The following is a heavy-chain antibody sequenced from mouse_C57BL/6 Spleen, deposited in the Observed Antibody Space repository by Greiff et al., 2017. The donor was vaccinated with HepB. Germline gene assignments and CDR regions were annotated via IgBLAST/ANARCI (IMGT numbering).Heavy chain of an antibody. CDR2: IDPENGDT. CDR3: TTRGYFDY. J-gene: IGHJ2*01. V-gene: IGHV14-4*01. Sequence: EVQLVESGAELVRPGASVKLSCTASGFNIKDDYMHWVKQRPEQGLEWIGWIDPENGDTEYASKFQGKATITADTSSNTAYLQLSSLTSEDTAVYYCTTRGYFDYWGQGTTLTVSS. CDR1: GFNIKDDY.